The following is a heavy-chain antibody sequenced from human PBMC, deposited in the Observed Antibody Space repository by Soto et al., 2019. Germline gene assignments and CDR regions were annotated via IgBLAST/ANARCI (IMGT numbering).Heavy chain of an antibody. V-gene: IGHV1-3*05. J-gene: IGHJ4*02. CDR3: ARVPFGSSSCVDY. CDR1: GYTFTSYA. CDR2: INAGNGNT. D-gene: IGHD6-6*01. Sequence: QVQLVQSGAEEKKPGASVKVSCKASGYTFTSYAMHWVRQAPGQRLEWMGWINAGNGNTKYSQKFQGRVTITRDTSASTAHMEVSSLRSVVTAVYYCARVPFGSSSCVDYWGQGTLVTVSS.